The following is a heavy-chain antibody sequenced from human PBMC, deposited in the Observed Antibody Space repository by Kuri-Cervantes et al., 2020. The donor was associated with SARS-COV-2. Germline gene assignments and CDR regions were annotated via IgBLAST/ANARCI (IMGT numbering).Heavy chain of an antibody. CDR2: ISAYNGNT. Sequence: ASVKVSCKASGYTFTSYGISWVRQAPGQGLEWMGWISAYNGNTIYAQKFQGRVTMTEDTSTDTAYMELSSLRSEDTAVYYCATSPQGAWANWAFDIWGQGTMVTVSS. CDR1: GYTFTSYG. J-gene: IGHJ3*02. CDR3: ATSPQGAWANWAFDI. V-gene: IGHV1-18*01. D-gene: IGHD1-26*01.